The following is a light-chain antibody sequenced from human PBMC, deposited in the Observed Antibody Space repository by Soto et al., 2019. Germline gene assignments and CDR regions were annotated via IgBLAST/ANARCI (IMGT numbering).Light chain of an antibody. Sequence: EIVLTQSPATLSVSPGESATLSCRASRTVRSDYLAWYRQSPGQPPRLLIFEASSRAPGIPDSFGGSGSGTDFTLTIRSLAPDDFAVYYCQQYGSSSTFGQGTRVEIK. CDR3: QQYGSSST. J-gene: IGKJ1*01. CDR2: EAS. V-gene: IGKV3-20*01. CDR1: RTVRSDY.